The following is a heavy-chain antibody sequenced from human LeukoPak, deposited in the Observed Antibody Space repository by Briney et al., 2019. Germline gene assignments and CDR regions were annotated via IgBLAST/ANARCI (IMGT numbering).Heavy chain of an antibody. Sequence: GGSLRLSCAASGFTFSSYSMNWVRQAPGKGLEWVSSISSSSSYIYYADSVKGRFTISRDNAKNSLYLQMNSLRAEDTAVYYCARHLISVAGTTFDYWGQGTLVTVSS. CDR1: GFTFSSYS. D-gene: IGHD6-19*01. J-gene: IGHJ4*02. V-gene: IGHV3-21*01. CDR3: ARHLISVAGTTFDY. CDR2: ISSSSSYI.